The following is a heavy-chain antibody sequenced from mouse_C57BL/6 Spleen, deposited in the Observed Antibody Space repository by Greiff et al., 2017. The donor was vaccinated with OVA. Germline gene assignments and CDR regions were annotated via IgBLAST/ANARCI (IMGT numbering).Heavy chain of an antibody. CDR1: GYTFTSYW. CDR3: ASGGDYPWYFDV. D-gene: IGHD2-4*01. CDR2: IYPGSGST. Sequence: QVQLQQPGAELVKPGASVKMSCKASGYTFTSYWITWVKQRPGQGLEWIGDIYPGSGSTNYNEKFKSKATLTVDTSSSTAYMQRSSLTSEDSAVYYGASGGDYPWYFDVWGTGTTVTVSS. J-gene: IGHJ1*03. V-gene: IGHV1-55*01.